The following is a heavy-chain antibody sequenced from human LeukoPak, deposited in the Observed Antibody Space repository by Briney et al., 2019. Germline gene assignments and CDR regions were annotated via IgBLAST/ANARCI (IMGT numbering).Heavy chain of an antibody. CDR1: GGTFSSYA. CDR2: IIPILGIA. V-gene: IGHV1-69*04. CDR3: ARAPVLRFLEWLDEFDP. D-gene: IGHD3-3*01. J-gene: IGHJ5*02. Sequence: SVKASCKASGGTFSSYAISWVRQAPGQGLEWMGRIIPILGIANYAQKFQGRVTITADKSTSTAYMELSSLRSEDTAVYYCARAPVLRFLEWLDEFDPWGQGTLVTVSS.